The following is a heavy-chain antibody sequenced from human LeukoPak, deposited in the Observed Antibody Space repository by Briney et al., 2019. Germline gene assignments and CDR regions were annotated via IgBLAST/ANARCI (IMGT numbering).Heavy chain of an antibody. V-gene: IGHV3-53*01. CDR3: ARHGYCVSGGSCYSGYYYGMDV. CDR1: GFTVSSNY. CDR2: IYSGGST. D-gene: IGHD2-15*01. Sequence: GGSLRLSCAASGFTVSSNYMSWVRQAPGKGLEWVSVIYSGGSTYYADSVKGRFTISRDNSKNTLYLQMNSLRAEDTAVYYCARHGYCVSGGSCYSGYYYGMDVWGQGTTVTVSS. J-gene: IGHJ6*02.